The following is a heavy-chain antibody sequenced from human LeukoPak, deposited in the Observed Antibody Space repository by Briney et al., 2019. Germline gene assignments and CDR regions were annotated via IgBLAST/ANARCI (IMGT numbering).Heavy chain of an antibody. V-gene: IGHV3-21*01. J-gene: IGHJ4*02. Sequence: GESLRLSCAASGFTVSSNYMSWVRQAPGKGLEWVSSISSSSSYIYYADSATARFTIYTENAKTSLYLQMNSLRAEDTPEYYCARTKPHGMATVTRCSDYWGQGTLVTVSS. CDR3: ARTKPHGMATVTRCSDY. CDR1: GFTVSSNY. CDR2: ISSSSSYI. D-gene: IGHD4-23*01.